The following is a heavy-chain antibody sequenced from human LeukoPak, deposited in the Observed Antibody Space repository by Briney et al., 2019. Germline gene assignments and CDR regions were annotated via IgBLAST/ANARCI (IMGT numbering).Heavy chain of an antibody. CDR2: IYSGGST. D-gene: IGHD3-3*01. CDR1: GFTVSSNY. V-gene: IGHV3-66*01. CDR3: ARSRGEWLVYFDY. J-gene: IGHJ4*02. Sequence: GGSLRLSCAASGFTVSSNYMSWVRQAPGKGLEWVSVIYSGGSTYYADSVKGRFTISRDNAKNSLDLQMNRLRAEDTAVYYCARSRGEWLVYFDYWGQGSLVTVSS.